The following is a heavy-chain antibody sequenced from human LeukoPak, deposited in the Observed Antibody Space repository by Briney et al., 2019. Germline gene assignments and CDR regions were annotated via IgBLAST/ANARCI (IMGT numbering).Heavy chain of an antibody. V-gene: IGHV1-2*02. Sequence: ASVKVSCKASGYTFTGYYMPWVRQAPGQGLEWMGWISPNSGGTNYAQKFQGRVTMTRDTSISTGYMELSRLRSDDTAVYYCRLLEWSNFYYMDVWGKGTTVTVYS. CDR3: RLLEWSNFYYMDV. CDR2: ISPNSGGT. CDR1: GYTFTGYY. J-gene: IGHJ6*03. D-gene: IGHD3-3*01.